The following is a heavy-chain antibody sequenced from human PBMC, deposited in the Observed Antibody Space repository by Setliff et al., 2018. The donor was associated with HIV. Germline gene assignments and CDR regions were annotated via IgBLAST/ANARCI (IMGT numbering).Heavy chain of an antibody. J-gene: IGHJ4*02. CDR3: TRGRSSGGYGGFDY. V-gene: IGHV4-61*09. Sequence: SETLSLTCTVSGGSISSGSYYWSWIRQPAGKGLEWIGHIYTSGSTNYNPSLKSRVTISVDTSKNRFSLKLNSVTAADTAFYYCTRGRSSGGYGGFDYWGQGTLVTVSS. D-gene: IGHD6-19*01. CDR1: GGSISSGSYY. CDR2: IYTSGST.